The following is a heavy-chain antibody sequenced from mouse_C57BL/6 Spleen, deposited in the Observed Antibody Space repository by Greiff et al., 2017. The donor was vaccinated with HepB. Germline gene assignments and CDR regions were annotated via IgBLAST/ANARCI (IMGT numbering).Heavy chain of an antibody. Sequence: QVQLQQSGAELARPGASVKLSCKASGYTFTSYGISWVKQRTGQGLEWIGEIYPRSGNTYYNEKFKGKATLTADKSSSTAYMELRSLTSEDSAVYFCARSPYDGYYGYFDLWGTGTTVTVSS. J-gene: IGHJ1*03. CDR1: GYTFTSYG. V-gene: IGHV1-81*01. D-gene: IGHD2-3*01. CDR3: ARSPYDGYYGYFDL. CDR2: IYPRSGNT.